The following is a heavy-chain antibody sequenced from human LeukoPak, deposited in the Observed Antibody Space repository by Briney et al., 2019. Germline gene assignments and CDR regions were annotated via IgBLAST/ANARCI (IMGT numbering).Heavy chain of an antibody. CDR3: ARDSEYYYDSSGYYYGGFDY. J-gene: IGHJ4*02. CDR2: IYSGGST. D-gene: IGHD3-22*01. Sequence: GSLRLSCAASGFTVSSNYMSWVRQAPGKGLEWVSVIYSGGSTYYADSAKGRFTISRDNSKNTLYLQMNSLRAEDTAVYYCARDSEYYYDSSGYYYGGFDYWGQGTLVTVSS. V-gene: IGHV3-66*02. CDR1: GFTVSSNY.